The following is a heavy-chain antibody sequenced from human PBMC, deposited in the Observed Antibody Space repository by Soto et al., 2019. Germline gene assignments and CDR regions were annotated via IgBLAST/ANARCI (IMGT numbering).Heavy chain of an antibody. Sequence: GGSLRLSCAASGFTFSSYSMNWVRQAPGKGLEWVSSISSSSSYIYYADSVKGRFTISRDNAKNSLYLQMNSLRAEDTAVYYCARLNGELWYRYCYYGMDVWSQGTTVTVSS. J-gene: IGHJ6*02. D-gene: IGHD5-18*01. CDR2: ISSSSSYI. CDR3: ARLNGELWYRYCYYGMDV. V-gene: IGHV3-21*01. CDR1: GFTFSSYS.